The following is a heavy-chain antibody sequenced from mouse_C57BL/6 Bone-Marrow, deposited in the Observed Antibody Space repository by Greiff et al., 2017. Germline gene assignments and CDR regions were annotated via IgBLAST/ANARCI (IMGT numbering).Heavy chain of an antibody. J-gene: IGHJ2*01. CDR2: IYPGDGDT. Sequence: VQLQQSGAELVKPGASVKISCKASGYAFSSYWMNWVKQRPGKGLEWIGQIYPGDGDTNYNGKFKGKATLTADKSSSTAYMQLSSLNSEDSAVYFCARLGRDDGYYVDYWGQGTTRTVSS. V-gene: IGHV1-80*01. CDR1: GYAFSSYW. D-gene: IGHD2-3*01. CDR3: ARLGRDDGYYVDY.